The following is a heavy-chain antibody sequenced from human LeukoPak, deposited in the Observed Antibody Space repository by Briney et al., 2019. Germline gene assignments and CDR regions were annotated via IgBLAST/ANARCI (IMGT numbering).Heavy chain of an antibody. J-gene: IGHJ3*02. CDR3: AREVMAKRRAFDI. V-gene: IGHV3-53*04. D-gene: IGHD2-8*01. CDR2: IYSDDRT. CDR1: GFTASSNY. Sequence: GGSLRLSCAASGFTASSNYMSWVRQAPGKGLEWVSVIYSDDRTYYADSVKGRFTISRHTSKKTLYLQMNSLRAEDTAVYYCAREVMAKRRAFDIWGQGTVVTVSS.